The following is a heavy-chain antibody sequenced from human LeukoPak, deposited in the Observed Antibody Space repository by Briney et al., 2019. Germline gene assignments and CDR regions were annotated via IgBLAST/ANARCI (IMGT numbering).Heavy chain of an antibody. J-gene: IGHJ3*02. D-gene: IGHD2-21*01. CDR3: AREFVVVIATDAFDI. CDR2: IKQDGSEK. Sequence: PGGSLRLSCVASGFTFNNYGIHWIRQAPGKGLEWVANIKQDGSEKYYVDSVKGRFTISRDNAKNSLYLQMNSLRAEDTAVYYCAREFVVVIATDAFDIWGQGTMVTVSS. V-gene: IGHV3-7*01. CDR1: GFTFNNYG.